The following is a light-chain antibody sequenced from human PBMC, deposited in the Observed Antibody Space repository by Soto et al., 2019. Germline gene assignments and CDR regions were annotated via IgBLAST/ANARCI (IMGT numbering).Light chain of an antibody. Sequence: DIQMTQYPSTLPASVGDRVTITCRASQDIRHDLGWYQQKPGKATKRLIYDISSLHSGGTSRFSGIGSGTEFSLTISSXQREDLATYHCLQYNSYPRTFGQGTKVDTK. CDR3: LQYNSYPRT. CDR1: QDIRHD. J-gene: IGKJ1*01. CDR2: DIS. V-gene: IGKV1-17*01.